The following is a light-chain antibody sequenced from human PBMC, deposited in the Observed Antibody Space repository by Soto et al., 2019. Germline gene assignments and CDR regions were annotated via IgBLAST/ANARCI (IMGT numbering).Light chain of an antibody. CDR1: QSVSSS. CDR3: QQYIDWPPGT. J-gene: IGKJ1*01. V-gene: IGKV3-15*01. Sequence: EIVVTQSPATLSVSPGERVTLSCRASQSVSSSLAWYQQRPGQAPSLLIYDTSTRAAGISARFSGSGSGTEFTLTLSSLQSEDFAVYYCQQYIDWPPGTFGQGTAVEIK. CDR2: DTS.